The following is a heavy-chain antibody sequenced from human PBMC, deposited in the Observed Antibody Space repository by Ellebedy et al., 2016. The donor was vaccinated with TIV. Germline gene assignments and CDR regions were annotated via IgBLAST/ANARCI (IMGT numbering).Heavy chain of an antibody. V-gene: IGHV1-2*02. D-gene: IGHD5-12*01. CDR2: INPNSGGT. CDR3: ARDVGGYDLADFDY. Sequence: AASVKVSCKASGYTFTGYYMHWVRQAPGQGLEWMGWINPNSGGTNYAQTFQGRVTMTRDTSISPAYMELSRLRSDDTAVYYCARDVGGYDLADFDYWGQGTLVTVSS. CDR1: GYTFTGYY. J-gene: IGHJ4*02.